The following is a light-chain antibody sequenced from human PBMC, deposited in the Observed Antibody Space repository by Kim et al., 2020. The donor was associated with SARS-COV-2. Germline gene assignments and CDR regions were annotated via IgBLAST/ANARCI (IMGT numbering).Light chain of an antibody. CDR3: QHYDSYPLT. J-gene: IGKJ1*01. Sequence: AGRDRVTCTWLASQSISGWLAWQQQKPGKAPKVLIQKASVLESGVPSRFSGHGSGTEFTLSISSLQPEDAATYYCQHYDSYPLTFGQGTKVDIK. CDR2: KAS. V-gene: IGKV1-5*03. CDR1: QSISGW.